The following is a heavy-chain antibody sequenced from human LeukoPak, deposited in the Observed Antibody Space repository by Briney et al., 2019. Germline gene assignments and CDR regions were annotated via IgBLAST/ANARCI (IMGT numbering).Heavy chain of an antibody. D-gene: IGHD6-6*01. CDR2: ISDSGGNT. CDR1: GFTFSSYA. Sequence: GGSLRLSCAASGFTFSSYAMSWVRQAPGKGLEWVSAISDSGGNTYYADPVKGRLTISRDNSKNTLYLQMNSLRAEDTAVYYCAKELGDYFDYWGQGTLVTVSS. J-gene: IGHJ4*02. CDR3: AKELGDYFDY. V-gene: IGHV3-23*01.